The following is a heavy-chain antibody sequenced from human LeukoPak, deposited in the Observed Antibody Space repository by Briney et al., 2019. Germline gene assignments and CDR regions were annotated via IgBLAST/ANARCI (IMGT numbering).Heavy chain of an antibody. J-gene: IGHJ4*02. CDR1: GFTFNNAW. Sequence: GGSLRLSCAASGFTFNNAWMSWVRQAPGKGLEWVGRIKTKTEGGTAGYAAPVKGRFTISRDDSKNTLYLQMNSLKTEDTAVYYCTIDLDCSGGSCYRTNYWGQGTLVTVSS. D-gene: IGHD2-15*01. V-gene: IGHV3-15*01. CDR3: TIDLDCSGGSCYRTNY. CDR2: IKTKTEGGTA.